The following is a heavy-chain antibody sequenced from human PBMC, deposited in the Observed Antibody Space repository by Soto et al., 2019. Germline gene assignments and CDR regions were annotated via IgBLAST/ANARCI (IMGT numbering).Heavy chain of an antibody. CDR3: ARYRFSGNKWSKFDY. CDR2: IYHTGST. Sequence: SETLSLTCTVSGVTVSSDAYYWSWIRHHPGKGLEWIGNIYHTGSTYYSPSLKSRVVISLDTSNNQFSLTLTSVTAADTAVYYCARYRFSGNKWSKFDYWGPGTLVTV. D-gene: IGHD3-16*02. CDR1: GVTVSSDAYY. V-gene: IGHV4-31*03. J-gene: IGHJ4*02.